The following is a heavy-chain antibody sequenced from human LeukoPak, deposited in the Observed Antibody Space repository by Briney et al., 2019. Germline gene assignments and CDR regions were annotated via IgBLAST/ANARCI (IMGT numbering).Heavy chain of an antibody. J-gene: IGHJ3*02. V-gene: IGHV1-46*01. D-gene: IGHD6-19*01. CDR3: ARSTYSSGRGAFDI. Sequence: ASVKVSCKASGYTFTSYYMHWVRQAPGQGLEWMGIINPSGGSTSYAQKFQGRVTISRDRSRSTSYMDLSSLRSEDTAIYYCARSTYSSGRGAFDIWGQGTMVTASS. CDR2: INPSGGST. CDR1: GYTFTSYY.